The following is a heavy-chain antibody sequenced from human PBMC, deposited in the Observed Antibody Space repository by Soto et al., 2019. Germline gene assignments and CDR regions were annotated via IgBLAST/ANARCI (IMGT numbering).Heavy chain of an antibody. CDR3: ARVQMEPAAYYYYGMDV. D-gene: IGHD1-26*01. Sequence: SVKVSCKASGGTFSSYAISWVRQAPGQGLEWMGGIIPIFGTANYAQKFQGRVTITADESTSTAYMELSSLRSEDTAVYYCARVQMEPAAYYYYGMDVWGQGTTVTVSS. V-gene: IGHV1-69*13. J-gene: IGHJ6*02. CDR1: GGTFSSYA. CDR2: IIPIFGTA.